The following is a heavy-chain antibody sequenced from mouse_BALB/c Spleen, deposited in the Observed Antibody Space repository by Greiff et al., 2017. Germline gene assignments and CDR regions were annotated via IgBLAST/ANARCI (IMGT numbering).Heavy chain of an antibody. J-gene: IGHJ3*01. Sequence: EVQVVESGGGLVQPKGSLKLSCAASGFTFNTYAMNWVRQAPGKGLEWVARIRSKSNNYATYYADSVKDRFTISRDDSQSMLYLQMNNLKTEDTAMYYCVRHDSYRLFAYWGQGTLVTVSA. CDR2: IRSKSNNYAT. CDR3: VRHDSYRLFAY. V-gene: IGHV10-1*02. CDR1: GFTFNTYA. D-gene: IGHD2-14*01.